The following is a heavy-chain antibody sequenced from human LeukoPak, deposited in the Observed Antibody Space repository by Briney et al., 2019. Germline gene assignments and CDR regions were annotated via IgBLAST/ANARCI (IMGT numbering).Heavy chain of an antibody. CDR2: IRSKAYGVTT. J-gene: IGHJ1*01. CDR1: GFTFGDYA. D-gene: IGHD3-22*01. Sequence: GGSLRLXCTASGFTFGDYAMSWFRQAPGKGLEWVGFIRSKAYGVTTEYAASVKGGFTISRDDSKSIAYLQMNSLKTEDTAVYYCTRAKEDYYDSSGYAEYFQHWGQGTLVAVSS. V-gene: IGHV3-49*03. CDR3: TRAKEDYYDSSGYAEYFQH.